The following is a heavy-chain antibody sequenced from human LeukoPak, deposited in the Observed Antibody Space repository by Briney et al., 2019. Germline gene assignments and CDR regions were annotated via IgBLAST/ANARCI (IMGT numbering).Heavy chain of an antibody. V-gene: IGHV3-23*01. J-gene: IGHJ4*02. CDR2: ISENGGRT. CDR1: GFTFTTYA. CDR3: AKDLSLRSSDWYPGFDY. D-gene: IGHD6-19*01. Sequence: PGGSLRLSCAVSGFTFTTYAMSWVRQAPGKGLEWISVISENGGRTYYADSVKGRFTISTDYSKNTLYLQMNSLRAEDTAVYYCAKDLSLRSSDWYPGFDYWGQGTLVTVSS.